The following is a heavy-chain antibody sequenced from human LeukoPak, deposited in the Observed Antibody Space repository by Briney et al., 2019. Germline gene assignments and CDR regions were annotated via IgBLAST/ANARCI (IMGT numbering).Heavy chain of an antibody. D-gene: IGHD3-22*01. J-gene: IGHJ4*02. CDR1: GFTSSSYS. CDR3: ARSYYDSISGFDY. V-gene: IGHV3-48*02. Sequence: PGGSLRLSCAASGFTSSSYSMNWVRQAPGKGLEWVSYISSSSSTIYYADSVKGRFTISRDNAKNSLYLQMNSLRDEDTAVYYCARSYYDSISGFDYWGQGTLVTVSS. CDR2: ISSSSSTI.